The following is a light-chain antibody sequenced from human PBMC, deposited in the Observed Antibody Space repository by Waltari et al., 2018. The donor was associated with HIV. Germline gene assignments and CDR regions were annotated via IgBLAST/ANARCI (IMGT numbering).Light chain of an antibody. CDR3: SSYTSISTWV. CDR2: EVS. CDR1: SSDVGGYNY. Sequence: QSALTQPASVSGSPGQSITISCTGTSSDVGGYNYVSWYQQHPGKAPKLMIYEVSNRPSGISNRFSGSKSGNTASLTISGLQAEDEADYYCSSYTSISTWVCGGGTKLTVL. J-gene: IGLJ3*02. V-gene: IGLV2-14*01.